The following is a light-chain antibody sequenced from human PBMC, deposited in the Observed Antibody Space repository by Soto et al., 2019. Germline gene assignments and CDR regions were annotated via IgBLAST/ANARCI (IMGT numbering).Light chain of an antibody. Sequence: EIVLTQSPGTLSLSPGERATLSCRASQSVSSSYLAWYQQKPGQAPRLLIYGASSRAICIPDRFSGSVSGTDLTLTISRLEPEDFAVYYCQQYGSSPPYTFVQGTKLEIK. CDR1: QSVSSSY. CDR2: GAS. V-gene: IGKV3-20*01. CDR3: QQYGSSPPYT. J-gene: IGKJ2*01.